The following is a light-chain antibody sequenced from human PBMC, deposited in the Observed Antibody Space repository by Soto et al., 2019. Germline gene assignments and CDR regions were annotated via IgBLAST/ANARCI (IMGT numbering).Light chain of an antibody. CDR2: GAS. CDR3: QQYNNWPQT. J-gene: IGKJ1*01. CDR1: QSVSSN. Sequence: EIVMTQSPATLSVSPGERATLSCRASQSVSSNLAWYQQKPGQAPRLLIYGASTRATGIPARFSGSGSGTEFTLTISSFQSEDFAVYYCQQYNNWPQTFGQGTKVEI. V-gene: IGKV3-15*01.